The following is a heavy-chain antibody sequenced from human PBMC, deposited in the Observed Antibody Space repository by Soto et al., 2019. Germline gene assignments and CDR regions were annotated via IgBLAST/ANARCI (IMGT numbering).Heavy chain of an antibody. CDR3: ASVLWGWFGEFAGWFDS. CDR1: GGSISSGEYY. V-gene: IGHV4-30-4*01. D-gene: IGHD3-10*01. Sequence: QVQLQESGPGLVKPSQTLSLTCTVSGGSISSGEYYWSWIRQPPGKGLEWIGYIYYSGSTYYNPSLKSRVTISVDTSNNQFSLKLSSVTAADAAVYYCASVLWGWFGEFAGWFDSLGQGNLVTVSS. J-gene: IGHJ5*01. CDR2: IYYSGST.